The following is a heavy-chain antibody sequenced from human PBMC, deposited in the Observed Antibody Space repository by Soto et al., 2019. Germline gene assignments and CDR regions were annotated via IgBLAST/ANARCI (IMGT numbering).Heavy chain of an antibody. CDR1: GFSLSTSGMC. CDR3: ARSRIAVAGTPYYYGMDV. CDR2: IDWDDDK. J-gene: IGHJ6*02. D-gene: IGHD6-19*01. Sequence: SGPTLVNPTQTLTLTCTFSGFSLSTSGMCVSWIRQPPGKALEWLALIDWDDDKYYSTSLKTRLTISKDTSKNQVVLTMTNMGPVDTATYYCARSRIAVAGTPYYYGMDVWGQGTTVTVSS. V-gene: IGHV2-70*01.